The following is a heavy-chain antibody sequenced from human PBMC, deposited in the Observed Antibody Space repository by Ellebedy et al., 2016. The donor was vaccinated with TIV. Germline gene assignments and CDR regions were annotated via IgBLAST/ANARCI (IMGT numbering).Heavy chain of an antibody. CDR3: ARVTNYQFDP. Sequence: SETLSLXXAVYGGSFSGYYWSWIRQPPGKGLEWIGEINHSGSTNYNPSLKSRVTISVDTSKNQFSLKLSSVTAADTAVYYCARVTNYQFDPWGQGTLVTVSS. J-gene: IGHJ5*02. CDR2: INHSGST. D-gene: IGHD5-24*01. V-gene: IGHV4-34*01. CDR1: GGSFSGYY.